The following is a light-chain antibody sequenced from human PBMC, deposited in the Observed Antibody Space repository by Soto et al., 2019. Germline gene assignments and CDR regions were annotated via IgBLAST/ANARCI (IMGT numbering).Light chain of an antibody. J-gene: IGLJ1*01. CDR1: NIGSKS. V-gene: IGLV3-21*04. CDR2: YDS. Sequence: SYELTQPPSVSVAPGKTARITCGGNNIGSKSVHWYQQKPGQAPVLVIYYDSDRPSGSPERFSGSNSGNTATLTISRVEDGDEADYYCQVWDSSGDHYVLGTGTKVTVL. CDR3: QVWDSSGDHYV.